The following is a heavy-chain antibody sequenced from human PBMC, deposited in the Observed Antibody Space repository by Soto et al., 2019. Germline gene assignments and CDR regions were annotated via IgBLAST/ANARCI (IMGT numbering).Heavy chain of an antibody. CDR3: ARQASDYSNAGFGYYYYYMDV. Sequence: RISKKKRKGLEWIGEINHSGSTNYNPSLKSRVTISVDTSKNQFSLKLSSVTAADTAVYYCARQASDYSNAGFGYYYYYMDVWGKGTTVTVSS. J-gene: IGHJ6*03. D-gene: IGHD4-4*01. CDR2: INHSGST. V-gene: IGHV4-34*01.